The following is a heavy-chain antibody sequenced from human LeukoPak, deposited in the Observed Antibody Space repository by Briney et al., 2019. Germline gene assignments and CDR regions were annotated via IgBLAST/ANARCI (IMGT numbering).Heavy chain of an antibody. CDR1: GGSISSYY. D-gene: IGHD2-15*01. CDR3: ARHETPFVVVVAATGADAFDI. V-gene: IGHV4-59*08. Sequence: PSETLSLTCTVSGGSISSYYWSWIRQPPGEGLEWIGYIYYSGSTNYNPSLKSRVTISVDTSKNQFSLKLSSVTAADTAVYYCARHETPFVVVVAATGADAFDIWGQGTMVTVSS. J-gene: IGHJ3*02. CDR2: IYYSGST.